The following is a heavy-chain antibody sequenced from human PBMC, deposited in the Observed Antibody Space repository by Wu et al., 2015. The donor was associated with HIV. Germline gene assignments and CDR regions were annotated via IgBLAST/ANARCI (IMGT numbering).Heavy chain of an antibody. Sequence: QVQLVQSGAEVKKPGASVKVSCKVSGYSFSGYYIHWVRQAPGQGLEWMGWIDPNSGGSKYAQKFQDRVTMTRDTSISTAYMELSRLRSDDTAVYYCARPLRDYANGWVGFDIWGQGTTVIVS. D-gene: IGHD2-2*01. CDR1: GYSFSGYY. CDR3: ARPLRDYANGWVGFDI. V-gene: IGHV1-2*02. J-gene: IGHJ3*02. CDR2: IDPNSGGS.